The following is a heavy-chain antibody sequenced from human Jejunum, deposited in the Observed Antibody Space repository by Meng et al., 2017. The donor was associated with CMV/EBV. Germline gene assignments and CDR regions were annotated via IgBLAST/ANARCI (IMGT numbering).Heavy chain of an antibody. D-gene: IGHD2-21*02. CDR3: ARMVTDFHDALDV. Sequence: SGFTFNNYGMHWVRQAPGKGLEWVAVIWYDGSNKYYADSVKGRFTISRNNAENSLYLQMNSLRPEDTATYYCARMVTDFHDALDVWGQGTRVTVSS. V-gene: IGHV3-33*03. CDR2: IWYDGSNK. CDR1: GFTFNNYG. J-gene: IGHJ3*01.